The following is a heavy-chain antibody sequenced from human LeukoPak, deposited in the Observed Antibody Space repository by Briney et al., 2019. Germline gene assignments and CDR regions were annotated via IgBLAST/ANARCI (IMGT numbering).Heavy chain of an antibody. V-gene: IGHV4-39*01. CDR2: IYYIGST. D-gene: IGHD2-2*02. CDR3: ARQQYCSSSTCYTAPAINWFDP. J-gene: IGHJ5*02. Sequence: SETLSLTCTVSGGSISSNYYYWGWIRQPPGKGLEWIASIYYIGSTNYNPSLKSRVTISVDTSKNQFSLKLSSVTAADTAVYYCARQQYCSSSTCYTAPAINWFDPWGQGTLVTVSS. CDR1: GGSISSNYYY.